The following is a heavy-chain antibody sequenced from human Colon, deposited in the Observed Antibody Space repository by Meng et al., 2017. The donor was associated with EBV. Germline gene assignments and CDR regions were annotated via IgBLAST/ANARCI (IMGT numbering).Heavy chain of an antibody. CDR3: ARDGEANSSSWHFDY. V-gene: IGHV3-30*03. CDR2: ISFDGSNT. J-gene: IGHJ4*02. CDR1: GFSFSTYG. Sequence: QVHLVEPGGGVAQSGSSHSLSCAASGFSFSTYGMHWVRQAPGKGLEWVAFISFDGSNTYYADSVKGRFTISRDDPKNTLSLQMNSLRPEDTAVYYCARDGEANSSSWHFDYWGQGTLVTVSS. D-gene: IGHD6-13*01.